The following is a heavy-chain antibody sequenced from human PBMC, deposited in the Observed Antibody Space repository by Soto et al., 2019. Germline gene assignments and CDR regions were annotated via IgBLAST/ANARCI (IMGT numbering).Heavy chain of an antibody. CDR2: IYYSDST. J-gene: IGHJ4*02. CDR1: GGSISSGGYY. V-gene: IGHV4-31*03. Sequence: QVQLQESGPGLVKPSQTLSLTCTVSGGSISSGGYYWSWIRQHPGKGLEWIGYIYYSDSTDYNPSRKSRVNISVDTSKAQFSLKVSSVTAADTAVYYCARGHGDYYLDYWGQGTLVTVSS. CDR3: ARGHGDYYLDY. D-gene: IGHD4-17*01.